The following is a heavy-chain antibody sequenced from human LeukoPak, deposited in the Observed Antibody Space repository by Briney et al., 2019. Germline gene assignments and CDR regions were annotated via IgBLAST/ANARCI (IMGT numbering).Heavy chain of an antibody. CDR1: GGSISSYY. CDR3: ASASRSGWSYYYYMDV. V-gene: IGHV4-59*01. Sequence: PSETLSLTCTVSGGSISSYYWSWIRQPPGKGLEWIGYIYYSGSTNYNPSLKSRVTISVDTSKNQFSLKLSSVTAADTAVYYCASASRSGWSYYYYMDVWGKGTTVTISS. J-gene: IGHJ6*03. CDR2: IYYSGST. D-gene: IGHD6-19*01.